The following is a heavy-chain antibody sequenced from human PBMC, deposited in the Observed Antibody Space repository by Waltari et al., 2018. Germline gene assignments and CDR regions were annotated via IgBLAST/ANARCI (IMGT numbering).Heavy chain of an antibody. J-gene: IGHJ5*02. CDR1: GYTFTSYD. CDR2: MNPNSGNT. D-gene: IGHD3-3*01. CDR3: ASNVYYDFWSGSPDWFDP. V-gene: IGHV1-8*01. Sequence: QVQLVQSGAEVKKPGASVKVSCKASGYTFTSYDINWVRQATGQGLEWMGWMNPNSGNTGYAQKFQGRVTMTRNTSISTAYMELSSLRSEDTAVYYCASNVYYDFWSGSPDWFDPWGQGTLVTVSS.